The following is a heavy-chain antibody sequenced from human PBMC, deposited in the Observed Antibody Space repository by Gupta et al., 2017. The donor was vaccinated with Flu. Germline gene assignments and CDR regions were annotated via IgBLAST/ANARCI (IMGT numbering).Heavy chain of an antibody. CDR1: SSYA. J-gene: IGHJ5*02. CDR3: ARDQIVLAALQASDNWFDP. Sequence: SSYAFTWLRPAPGRGLEWVGGIIPLSPSTNYAPKFRGRVTMTADISASTVFLDLSNLGSEDTAIYYCARDQIVLAALQASDNWFDPGGQGTLVTVSS. D-gene: IGHD6-13*01. V-gene: IGHV1-69*06. CDR2: IIPLSPST.